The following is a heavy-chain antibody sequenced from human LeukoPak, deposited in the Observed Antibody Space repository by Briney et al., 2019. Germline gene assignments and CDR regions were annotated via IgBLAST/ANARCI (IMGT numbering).Heavy chain of an antibody. CDR2: IYSGGST. CDR1: GFKFSDHY. J-gene: IGHJ4*02. Sequence: GGSLRLSCAASGFKFSDHYIDWVRRAPGKGLEWVSVIYSGGSTDYADSVKGRFAISRDNSKNMLYLQLNSLRAEDTAVYYCARVDYGSGSYFDYWGQGTLVTVSS. CDR3: ARVDYGSGSYFDY. D-gene: IGHD3-10*01. V-gene: IGHV3-53*01.